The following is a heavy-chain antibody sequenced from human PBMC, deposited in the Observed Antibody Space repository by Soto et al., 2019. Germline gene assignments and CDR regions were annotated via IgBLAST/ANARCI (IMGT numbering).Heavy chain of an antibody. V-gene: IGHV4-59*08. CDR2: VHHSWGS. Sequence: QVQLQESGPGLVKPSETLSLSCTVSGGSISSYYWSWFRQSPGKRMEWIGYVHHSWGSSYNPSLQSRVDISLDTSKSQFSLTVTSVTDTDTALYYCARQGFGPLDGLVDVWGQGTTVTVSS. J-gene: IGHJ6*02. CDR3: ARQGFGPLDGLVDV. CDR1: GGSISSYY. D-gene: IGHD3-10*01.